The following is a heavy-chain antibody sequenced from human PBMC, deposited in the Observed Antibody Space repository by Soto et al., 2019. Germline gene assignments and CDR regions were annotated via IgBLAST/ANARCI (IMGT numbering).Heavy chain of an antibody. CDR1: GFSFSDYY. CDR3: AREGSSSGPDYEY. J-gene: IGHJ4*02. V-gene: IGHV3-72*01. D-gene: IGHD3-22*01. CDR2: TRNKASSYTT. Sequence: EVQLVESGGGLVQPGGSLRLSCAASGFSFSDYYINWVRQAPGKGLEWVGRTRNKASSYTTDYAAFVKGRFTISRDDSKNMIFLQMNSLKTEETAVYYCAREGSSSGPDYEYWGQGTLVTVSS.